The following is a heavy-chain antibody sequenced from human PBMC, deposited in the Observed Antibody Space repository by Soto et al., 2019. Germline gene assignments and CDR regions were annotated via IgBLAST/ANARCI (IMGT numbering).Heavy chain of an antibody. CDR1: GFTFSRYS. V-gene: IGHV3-48*01. CDR2: ISSSSTI. J-gene: IGHJ3*02. D-gene: IGHD6-13*01. Sequence: EVQLVESGGGLVQPGGSLRLSCAASGFTFSRYSMNWVRQAPGKGLEWVSYISSSSTIYYADSVKGRFTISRDNAKNSLYLQMNSLRAEDTAVYYCARPTQYSSSWYDAFDIWGQGTMVTVSS. CDR3: ARPTQYSSSWYDAFDI.